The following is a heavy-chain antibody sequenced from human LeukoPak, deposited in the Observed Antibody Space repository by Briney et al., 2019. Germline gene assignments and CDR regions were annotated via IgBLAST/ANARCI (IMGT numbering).Heavy chain of an antibody. CDR2: IYSGGST. D-gene: IGHD2-15*01. J-gene: IGHJ6*03. CDR3: ARDRGAATKWNYYYYYMDV. V-gene: IGHV3-53*01. CDR1: GFTFSSYE. Sequence: GGSLRLSCAASGFTFSSYEMNWVRQAPGKGLEWVSVIYSGGSTYYADSVKGRFTISRDNSKNTLYLQMNSLRAEDTAVYYCARDRGAATKWNYYYYYMDVWGKGTTVTVSS.